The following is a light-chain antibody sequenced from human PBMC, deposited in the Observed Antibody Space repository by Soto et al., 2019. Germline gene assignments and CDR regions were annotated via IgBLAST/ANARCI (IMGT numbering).Light chain of an antibody. CDR3: QQYNSYWT. J-gene: IGKJ1*01. CDR2: DAS. CDR1: QSISSW. Sequence: DIQMTQSPSTLSASVGDRVTITCRASQSISSWLAWYQQKPGKAPKLLIYDASSLESGVPSRFSGSGSGTEFTLTISSLQPDDFATYYCQQYNSYWTFGKGTKVEI. V-gene: IGKV1-5*01.